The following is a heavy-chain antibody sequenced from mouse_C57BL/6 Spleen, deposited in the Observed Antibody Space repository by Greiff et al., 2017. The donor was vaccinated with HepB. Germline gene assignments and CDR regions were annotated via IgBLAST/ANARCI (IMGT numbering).Heavy chain of an antibody. D-gene: IGHD2-3*01. Sequence: VQLKQSGPELVKPGASVKIPCKASGYTFTDYNMDWVKQSHGKSLEWIGDINPNNGGTIYNQKFKGKATLTVDKSSSTAYMELRSLTSEDTAVYYCARGGLLRDYAMDYWGQGTSVTVSS. J-gene: IGHJ4*01. CDR3: ARGGLLRDYAMDY. V-gene: IGHV1-18*01. CDR2: INPNNGGT. CDR1: GYTFTDYN.